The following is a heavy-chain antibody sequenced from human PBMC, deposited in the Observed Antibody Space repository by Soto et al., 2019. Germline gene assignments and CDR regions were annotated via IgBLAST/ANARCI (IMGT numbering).Heavy chain of an antibody. J-gene: IGHJ4*02. CDR2: IDPSDSYT. CDR1: GYSFTSYW. D-gene: IGHD2-2*01. Sequence: EVQLVQSGAEVKKPGESLRISCKGSGYSFTSYWISWVRQMPGKGLEWMGRIDPSDSYTNYSPSFQGHVTISADKSISTAYLHGSSLKASDTAMYYCARQGCSSTSCDEGFDYWGQGTLVTVSS. CDR3: ARQGCSSTSCDEGFDY. V-gene: IGHV5-10-1*01.